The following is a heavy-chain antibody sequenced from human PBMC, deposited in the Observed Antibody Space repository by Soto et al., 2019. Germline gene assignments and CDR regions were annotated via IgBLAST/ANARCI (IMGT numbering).Heavy chain of an antibody. J-gene: IGHJ5*02. CDR3: ARDHRMTTVTTDWFDP. Sequence: SVKVSCKASGGTFSSYAISWVRQAPGQGLEWMGGIIPIFGTANYAQKFQGRVTITADESTSTAYMELSSLRSEDTAVYYCARDHRMTTVTTDWFDPWGQGTLVTVSS. D-gene: IGHD4-17*01. CDR1: GGTFSSYA. V-gene: IGHV1-69*13. CDR2: IIPIFGTA.